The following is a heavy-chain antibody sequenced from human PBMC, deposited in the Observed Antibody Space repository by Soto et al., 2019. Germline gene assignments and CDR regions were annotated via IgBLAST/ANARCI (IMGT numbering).Heavy chain of an antibody. CDR3: AREDDGGDRDYYGLDV. CDR1: GASISGDYYH. V-gene: IGHV4-30-4*08. J-gene: IGHJ6*02. D-gene: IGHD2-21*02. CDR2: VFHSGSV. Sequence: QVQLQQSGPGLVEPSQTLSLTCTVSGASISGDYYHWTWIRQSPGKGLEWIGYVFHSGSVLYNPSLKSRLHISVDTSKNQFSLRLTSETAADTAVYFCAREDDGGDRDYYGLDVWGQGTTVTVSS.